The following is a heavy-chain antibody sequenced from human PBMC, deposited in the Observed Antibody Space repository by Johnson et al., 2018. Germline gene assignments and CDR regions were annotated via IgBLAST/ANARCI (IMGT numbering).Heavy chain of an antibody. CDR1: GFTFSSFA. V-gene: IGHV3-64*01. CDR2: ISRNGITT. J-gene: IGHJ6*04. CDR3: AREGWDV. Sequence: VQLVQSGGGLVQPGGSLRLSCAASGFTFSSFALYWVRQPPGRGLEYVSGISRNGITTDYANSVKGRVTISRDNSKVTIYLQMGSLRVEDMAVYYCAREGWDVWGEGTTVTVSS.